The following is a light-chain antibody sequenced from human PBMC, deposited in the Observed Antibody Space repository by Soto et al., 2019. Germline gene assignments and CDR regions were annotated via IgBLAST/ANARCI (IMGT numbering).Light chain of an antibody. Sequence: EIVLTQSPGTLSLSPGERATLCCRASQSLNSNYLAWYQQKPGQAPRLLIYGASSRATGIPDRFSGSGSGTDFTLTISRLEPEDFAVYYCQQYCSSSRTFGQGTKLEIK. J-gene: IGKJ2*01. CDR1: QSLNSNY. CDR2: GAS. CDR3: QQYCSSSRT. V-gene: IGKV3-20*01.